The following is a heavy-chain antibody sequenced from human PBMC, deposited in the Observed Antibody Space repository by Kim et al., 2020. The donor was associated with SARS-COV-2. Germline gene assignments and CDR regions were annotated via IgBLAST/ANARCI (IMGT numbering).Heavy chain of an antibody. CDR2: ISSSSSYI. Sequence: GGSLRLSCAASGFTFSSYSMNWVRQAPGKGLEWVSSISSSSSYIYYADSVKGRFTISIDNAKNSLYLQMNSLRAEDTAVYYCARGYFDWLSPSTLGYWGQGTLDTVSS. J-gene: IGHJ4*02. V-gene: IGHV3-21*01. CDR1: GFTFSSYS. D-gene: IGHD3-9*01. CDR3: ARGYFDWLSPSTLGY.